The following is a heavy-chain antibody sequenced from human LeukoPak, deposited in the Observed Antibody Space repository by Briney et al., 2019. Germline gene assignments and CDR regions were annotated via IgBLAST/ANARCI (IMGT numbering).Heavy chain of an antibody. Sequence: GGSLRLSCAASGFTFSSYGMHWVRQAPGKGLEWVAVIWYDGSNKYYADSVKGRFTISRDNSKNTLYLQMNSLRAEDTAVYYCARAYEDADYYYGMDVWGQGTTVTVSS. CDR3: ARAYEDADYYYGMDV. CDR1: GFTFSSYG. D-gene: IGHD3-16*01. J-gene: IGHJ6*02. V-gene: IGHV3-33*01. CDR2: IWYDGSNK.